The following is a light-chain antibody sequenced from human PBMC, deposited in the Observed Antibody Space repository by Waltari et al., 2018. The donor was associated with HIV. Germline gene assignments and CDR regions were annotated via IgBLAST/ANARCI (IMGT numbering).Light chain of an antibody. V-gene: IGLV1-40*01. Sequence: QSVLTQPPSVSGAPGQXVTXSCXGSSSNIGAGYDVHWYQQLPGTAPKHLIYGNNTRPSGVPDRFSGSKSATSXSLAITWLQAEDEADYYCQSYDSSLSGWVFGGGTKLXVL. CDR2: GNN. CDR3: QSYDSSLSGWV. CDR1: SSNIGAGYD. J-gene: IGLJ3*02.